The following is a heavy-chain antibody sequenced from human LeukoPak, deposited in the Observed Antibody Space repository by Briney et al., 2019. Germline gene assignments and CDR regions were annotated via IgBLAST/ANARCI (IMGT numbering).Heavy chain of an antibody. CDR2: IYSGGST. D-gene: IGHD2-8*01. J-gene: IGHJ6*02. V-gene: IGHV3-53*01. CDR1: GFTVSSNY. Sequence: GGSLRLSCAASGFTVSSNYMSWVRQAPGKGLEWVSVIYSGGSTYYADSVKGRFTISRDNSKNTLYLQMNSLRAEDTAVYYCASGGNGDYYYGMDVWGQGTTVTVSS. CDR3: ASGGNGDYYYGMDV.